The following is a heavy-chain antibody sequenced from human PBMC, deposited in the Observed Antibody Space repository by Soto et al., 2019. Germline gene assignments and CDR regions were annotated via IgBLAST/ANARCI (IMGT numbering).Heavy chain of an antibody. CDR3: AKCGYSSGRDYYYYGMNV. D-gene: IGHD6-19*01. V-gene: IGHV3-23*01. Sequence: PGGSLRLSCAASGFTFSSYAMSWVRQAPGKGLEWVSAISGSGGSTYYADSVKGRFTISRDNSKNTLYLQMNSLRAEDTAVYYCAKCGYSSGRDYYYYGMNVWGQGTTVTVSS. CDR2: ISGSGGST. CDR1: GFTFSSYA. J-gene: IGHJ6*02.